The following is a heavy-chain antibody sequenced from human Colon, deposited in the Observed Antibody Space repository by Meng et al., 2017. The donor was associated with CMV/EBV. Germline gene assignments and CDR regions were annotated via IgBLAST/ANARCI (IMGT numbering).Heavy chain of an antibody. CDR2: INQDGSET. V-gene: IGHV3-7*01. D-gene: IGHD2-2*01. CDR1: GFPFNTYW. CDR3: ARAKYCISSSCPPSDSFDF. J-gene: IGHJ3*01. Sequence: EGSLRLSCAASGFPFNTYWMTWVRQAPGKGLEWVANINQDGSETYSVDSVKGRFTISRDNAKNSLFLQMNSLRAEDTAVYYCARAKYCISSSCPPSDSFDFWGQGTKVTVSS.